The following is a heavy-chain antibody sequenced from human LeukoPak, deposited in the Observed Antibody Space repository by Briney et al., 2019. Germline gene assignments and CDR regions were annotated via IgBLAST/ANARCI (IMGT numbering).Heavy chain of an antibody. CDR2: ISSSGTYI. CDR3: ASMPGILATIDDDH. D-gene: IGHD5-12*01. V-gene: IGHV3-21*01. CDR1: GFTFSNYN. Sequence: GGSLRLSCAGSGFTFSNYNMNWVRQAPGKGLEWVSSISSSGTYIYYADSVKGRFTISRDNAKNSLYLQMNSLRAEDTAVYYCASMPGILATIDDDHWGQGTLVTVSS. J-gene: IGHJ4*02.